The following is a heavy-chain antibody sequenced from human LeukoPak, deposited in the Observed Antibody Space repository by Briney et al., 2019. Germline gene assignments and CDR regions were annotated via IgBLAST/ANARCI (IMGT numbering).Heavy chain of an antibody. CDR3: ARRRIAAATSSSLSYGMDV. CDR1: GFTFSSYA. J-gene: IGHJ6*02. Sequence: GGSLRLSCAASGFTFSSYAMSWVRQAPGKGLEWVSAISGSGGSTYYADSVKGRFTISRDNAKNSLYLQMNSLRAEDTAVYYCARRRIAAATSSSLSYGMDVWGQGTTVTVSS. D-gene: IGHD6-13*01. CDR2: ISGSGGST. V-gene: IGHV3-23*01.